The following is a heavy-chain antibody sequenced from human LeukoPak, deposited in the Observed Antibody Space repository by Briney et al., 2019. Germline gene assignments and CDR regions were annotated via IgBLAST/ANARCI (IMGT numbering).Heavy chain of an antibody. Sequence: GGSLRLSGAASGFTFSSYSMNWVRQAPGKGLEWVSSISSSSSYIYYADSVKGRFTISRDNAKNSLYLQMNSLRAEDTAVYYCARAGGYDSSGYDEFDYWGQGTLVTVSS. CDR3: ARAGGYDSSGYDEFDY. CDR1: GFTFSSYS. CDR2: ISSSSSYI. D-gene: IGHD3-22*01. V-gene: IGHV3-21*01. J-gene: IGHJ4*02.